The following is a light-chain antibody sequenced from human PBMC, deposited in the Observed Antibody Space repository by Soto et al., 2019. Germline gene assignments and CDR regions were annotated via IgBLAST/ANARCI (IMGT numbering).Light chain of an antibody. Sequence: QSVLTQPPSVSGTPGQRVTISCDGSISNIGSNPVSWYQQLPGTAPKLLMYNNDQRPSGVPDRFSASKSGTSASLAISGLQSEDEADYHCAAWDDSLNGWVFGGGTQLTVL. J-gene: IGLJ3*02. CDR2: NND. CDR1: ISNIGSNP. CDR3: AAWDDSLNGWV. V-gene: IGLV1-44*01.